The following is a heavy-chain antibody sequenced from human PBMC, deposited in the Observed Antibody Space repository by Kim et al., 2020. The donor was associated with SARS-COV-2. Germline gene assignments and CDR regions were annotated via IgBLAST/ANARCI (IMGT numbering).Heavy chain of an antibody. V-gene: IGHV1-18*01. J-gene: IGHJ4*02. D-gene: IGHD4-17*01. Sequence: YDQKPQGRVTMTTDTSTSTAYMELRSLRSDDTAVYYCARENYGDYGGSDYWGQGTLVTVSS. CDR3: ARENYGDYGGSDY.